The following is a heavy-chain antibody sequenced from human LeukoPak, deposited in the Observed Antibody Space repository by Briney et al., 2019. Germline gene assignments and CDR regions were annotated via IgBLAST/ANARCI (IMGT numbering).Heavy chain of an antibody. V-gene: IGHV4-34*01. CDR2: INHSGST. Sequence: SETLSLTCAVYGGSFSGYYWSWIRQPPGKGLEWIGEINHSGSTNYNPSLKSRVTISVDTSKNQFSLKLSSVTAADTAVYYCARSVGYYYDSSGYRWAFDIWGQGTMVTVSS. CDR1: GGSFSGYY. CDR3: ARSVGYYYDSSGYRWAFDI. D-gene: IGHD3-22*01. J-gene: IGHJ3*02.